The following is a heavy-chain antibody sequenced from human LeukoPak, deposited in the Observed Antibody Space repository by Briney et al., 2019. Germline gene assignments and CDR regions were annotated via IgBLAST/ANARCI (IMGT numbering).Heavy chain of an antibody. CDR3: ARDLYSSSSHAFDI. V-gene: IGHV3-11*04. CDR1: GFSFGDYY. D-gene: IGHD6-13*01. CDR2: ISSTGTTI. Sequence: GGSLRLSCAASGFSFGDYYMSWIRQAPGKGLEWVSYISSTGTTIYHADSVEGRFTISRDNAKNLLYLQMNSLRAEDTAVYYCARDLYSSSSHAFDIWGQGTMVTVSS. J-gene: IGHJ3*02.